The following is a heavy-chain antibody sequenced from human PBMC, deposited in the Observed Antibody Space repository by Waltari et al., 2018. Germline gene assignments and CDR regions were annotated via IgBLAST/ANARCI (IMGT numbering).Heavy chain of an antibody. D-gene: IGHD3-22*01. Sequence: QVQLQESGPGLVKPSETLSLTCTVSGGSISSYYWSWIRQPPGKGLEWIGYIYYSGSTNSTPSLKSRVTLSVDTSQNQCSLKLSSVTAADTAVYYCAGSSNYYDSSVHWFDPWGQGTLVTVSS. CDR2: IYYSGST. CDR1: GGSISSYY. V-gene: IGHV4-59*01. CDR3: AGSSNYYDSSVHWFDP. J-gene: IGHJ5*02.